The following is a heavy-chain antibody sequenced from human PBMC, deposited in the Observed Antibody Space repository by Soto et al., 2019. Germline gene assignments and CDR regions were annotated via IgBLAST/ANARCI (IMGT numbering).Heavy chain of an antibody. CDR2: ISSSGSTI. D-gene: IGHD3-9*01. J-gene: IGHJ4*02. CDR3: ARELRYFDWLLPDFDY. CDR1: GFTLSDYY. Sequence: PGGSLRLSCAASGFTLSDYYMSWIRQAPGKGLEWVSYISSSGSTIYYADSVKGRFTISRDNAKNSLYLQMNSLRAEDTAVYYCARELRYFDWLLPDFDYWGQGTLVTVSS. V-gene: IGHV3-11*01.